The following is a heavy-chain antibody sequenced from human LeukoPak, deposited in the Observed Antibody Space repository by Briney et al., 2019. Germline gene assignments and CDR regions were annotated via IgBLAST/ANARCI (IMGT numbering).Heavy chain of an antibody. CDR2: ISSSGSTI. Sequence: GGSLRLSCAASGFTFSDYYMSWIRQAPGKGLEWVSYISSSGSTIYYADSVKGRFTISRDNAKNSLYLQMNSLRAEDTAVYYCARDRDGCSYGSYYYYYGMDVWGQGTTVTVSS. CDR1: GFTFSDYY. CDR3: ARDRDGCSYGSYYYYYGMDV. D-gene: IGHD5-18*01. V-gene: IGHV3-11*01. J-gene: IGHJ6*02.